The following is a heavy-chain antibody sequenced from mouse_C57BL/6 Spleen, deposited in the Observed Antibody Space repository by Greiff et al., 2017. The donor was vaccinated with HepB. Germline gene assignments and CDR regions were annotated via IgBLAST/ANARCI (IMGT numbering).Heavy chain of an antibody. J-gene: IGHJ3*01. CDR2: LHPNSGST. D-gene: IGHD2-2*01. CDR1: GYTFTSYW. CDR3: ARESSFSYVYDFFSY. V-gene: IGHV1-64*01. Sequence: VQLQQPGAELVKPGASVKLSCKASGYTFTSYWMHWVKQRPGQGLEWIGMLHPNSGSTNYNEKFKSKATLTVDKSSSTAYMQLSSLTSEDAAVYYCARESSFSYVYDFFSYWGPRPLVTVSA.